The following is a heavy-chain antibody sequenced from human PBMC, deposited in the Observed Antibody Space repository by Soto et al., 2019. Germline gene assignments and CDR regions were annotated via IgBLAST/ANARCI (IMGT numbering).Heavy chain of an antibody. D-gene: IGHD1-26*01. CDR1: GGTFSSYA. CDR3: ASSGGSYYLESWFDP. J-gene: IGHJ5*02. V-gene: IGHV1-69*13. CDR2: IIPIFGTA. Sequence: SVKVSCKASGGTFSSYAISWVRQAPGQGLEWMGGIIPIFGTANYAQKFQGRVTITADESTSTAYMELSSLRSEDTAVYYCASSGGSYYLESWFDPWGQGTLVTVSS.